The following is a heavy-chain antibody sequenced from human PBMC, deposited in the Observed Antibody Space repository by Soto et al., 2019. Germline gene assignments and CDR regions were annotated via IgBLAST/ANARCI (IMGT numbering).Heavy chain of an antibody. CDR3: ARGDCVGGSCYSLAGSFHYYMDV. J-gene: IGHJ6*03. Sequence: EVKLVESGGGLVQPGGSLRLSCAASGFTFSNYWMYWVRQAPGQGLVWVSRINSDGSVSRYADSVKGRLTISRDNVKNTLYLQMNSLIVEDTAVYYCARGDCVGGSCYSLAGSFHYYMDVWGKGTTVTVFS. D-gene: IGHD2-15*01. CDR2: INSDGSVS. CDR1: GFTFSNYW. V-gene: IGHV3-74*01.